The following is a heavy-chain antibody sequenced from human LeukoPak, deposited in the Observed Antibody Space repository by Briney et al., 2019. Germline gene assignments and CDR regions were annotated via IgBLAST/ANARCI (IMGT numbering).Heavy chain of an antibody. Sequence: ASAKVSCKASGYTFTSYYMHWVRQAPGQGLEWMGIINPSGGSASYAQKFQGRVTMTRDTSTSTVYMELSSLRSEDTAVYYCARDSCSGGSCYSARYFDYWGQGTLVTVSS. CDR3: ARDSCSGGSCYSARYFDY. CDR2: INPSGGSA. J-gene: IGHJ4*02. V-gene: IGHV1-46*01. D-gene: IGHD2-15*01. CDR1: GYTFTSYY.